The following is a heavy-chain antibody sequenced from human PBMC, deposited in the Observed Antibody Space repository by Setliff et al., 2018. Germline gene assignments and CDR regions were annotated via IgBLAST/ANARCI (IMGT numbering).Heavy chain of an antibody. CDR3: ARELDGSSYHY. Sequence: SETLSLTCTVSGGSITSSSYYWGWVRQPPGKGLEWIGTIFWSGTTYYNPSLNSRGTISVDTSRDRFSLKLNSVPAADTAVEYCARELDGSSYHYWGQGTLVTVSS. V-gene: IGHV4-39*07. CDR1: GGSITSSSYY. J-gene: IGHJ4*02. CDR2: IFWSGTT. D-gene: IGHD6-13*01.